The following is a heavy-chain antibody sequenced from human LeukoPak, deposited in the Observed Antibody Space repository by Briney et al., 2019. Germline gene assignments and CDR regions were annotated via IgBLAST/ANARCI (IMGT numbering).Heavy chain of an antibody. V-gene: IGHV4-38-2*02. CDR1: GYSISSGYY. CDR3: ARVGRYYDALTGYATGGSPFDY. J-gene: IGHJ4*02. CDR2: INHSRST. Sequence: SETLSLTCTVSGYSISSGYYWGWIRQPPGKGLEWIGEINHSRSTNYNPSLKSRVTISVDTSKNQFSLKVTSVTAADTAVYYCARVGRYYDALTGYATGGSPFDYWGQGTPVTVSS. D-gene: IGHD3-9*01.